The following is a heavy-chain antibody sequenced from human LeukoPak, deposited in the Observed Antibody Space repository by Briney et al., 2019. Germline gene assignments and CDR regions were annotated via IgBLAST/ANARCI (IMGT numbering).Heavy chain of an antibody. J-gene: IGHJ4*02. V-gene: IGHV3-33*01. Sequence: GGSLRLSCAASGFTFSSYGMHWVRQAPGKGLEWVAVIWYDGSNKYYADSVKGRFTISRDDSKNTLYLQMNSLRAEDTAVYYCARDPCGGDCYPDYWGQGTLVTVSS. CDR2: IWYDGSNK. CDR3: ARDPCGGDCYPDY. D-gene: IGHD2-21*02. CDR1: GFTFSSYG.